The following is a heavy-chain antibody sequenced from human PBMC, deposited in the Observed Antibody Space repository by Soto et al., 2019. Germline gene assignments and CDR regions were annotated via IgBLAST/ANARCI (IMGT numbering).Heavy chain of an antibody. V-gene: IGHV3-33*01. J-gene: IGHJ4*02. Sequence: QVQLVESGGGVVQPGRSLRLSCAASGFTFSDYGMHWVRQAPGKGLEWVAVIWFDGGNKYYADSVKGRFTLSRDNSKNTLYLQMNGLRAEDTGVFYCARDPSHGSGSYLDYWGQGTLVTVSS. CDR1: GFTFSDYG. CDR3: ARDPSHGSGSYLDY. D-gene: IGHD3-10*01. CDR2: IWFDGGNK.